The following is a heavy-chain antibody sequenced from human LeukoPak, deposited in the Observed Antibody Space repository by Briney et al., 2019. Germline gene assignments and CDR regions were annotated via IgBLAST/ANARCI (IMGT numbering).Heavy chain of an antibody. CDR3: ARDDYNRL. Sequence: GGSLRLSCAASGFIFGKSWMHWVRQAPGKGLVWVSRTDGSSTTYADSVKGRFSVSMDNAQNTLYLQMNSLRAEDTAVYYCARDDYNRLWGQGALVTVSS. V-gene: IGHV3-74*01. D-gene: IGHD1-14*01. CDR1: GFIFGKSW. CDR2: TDGSST. J-gene: IGHJ4*02.